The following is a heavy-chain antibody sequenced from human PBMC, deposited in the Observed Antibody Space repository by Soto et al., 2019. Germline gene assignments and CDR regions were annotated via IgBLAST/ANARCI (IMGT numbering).Heavy chain of an antibody. CDR3: AKGSQMWTPDC. D-gene: IGHD2-21*01. CDR2: ISTGNGNT. Sequence: ASVKVSCKASGYTFTDYAMHWVRQAPGQRLEWMGWISTGNGNTKYSQKFQGRVTITRDTSATTAYMELSSLRSEDTAVYYCAKGSQMWTPDCWSQGTLVTVSS. CDR1: GYTFTDYA. J-gene: IGHJ4*02. V-gene: IGHV1-3*04.